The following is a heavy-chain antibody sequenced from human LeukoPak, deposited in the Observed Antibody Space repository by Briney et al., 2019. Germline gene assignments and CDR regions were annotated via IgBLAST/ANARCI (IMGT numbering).Heavy chain of an antibody. CDR3: ARPSCTDGVCPFDN. CDR2: ISSRGTSV. J-gene: IGHJ4*02. Sequence: GGSLRLSCAASGFTFSSYSMTWVRQTPGKGLEWVSSISSRGTSVYYADSLKGRFTISRENAKNSLYLQMNSLRAEDTAVYFCARPSCTDGVCPFDNWGQGTLVTVAS. D-gene: IGHD2-8*01. V-gene: IGHV3-21*01. CDR1: GFTFSSYS.